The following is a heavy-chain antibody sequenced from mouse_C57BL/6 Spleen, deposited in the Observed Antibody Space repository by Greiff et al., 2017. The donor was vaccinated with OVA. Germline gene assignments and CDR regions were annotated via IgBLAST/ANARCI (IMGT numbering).Heavy chain of an antibody. CDR2: LDPSDSYT. CDR1: GYTFTSYW. CDR3: ARGNWEGDY. V-gene: IGHV1-50*01. Sequence: VQLQQPGAELVKPGASVKLSCKASGYTFTSYWMQWVKQRPGQGLEWIGELDPSDSYTNYNHKFKGKATFTVDTSSSTAYMQLRSLRCEDSAVYYCARGNWEGDYGGQGTTLTVSS. J-gene: IGHJ2*01. D-gene: IGHD4-1*01.